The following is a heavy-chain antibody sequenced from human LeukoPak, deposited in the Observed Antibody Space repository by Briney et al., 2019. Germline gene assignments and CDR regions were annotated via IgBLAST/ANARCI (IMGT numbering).Heavy chain of an antibody. D-gene: IGHD3-9*01. J-gene: IGHJ6*02. Sequence: ASVKVSCKASGYTFTRYGISWVRQAPGQGLEWMGWISAYNGNTNYAQKLQGRVTMTTDTSTSTAYMELRSLRSDDTAVYYCASTRVSYYDILTGSGTNYYYYGMDVWGQGTTVTVSS. CDR1: GYTFTRYG. CDR3: ASTRVSYYDILTGSGTNYYYYGMDV. CDR2: ISAYNGNT. V-gene: IGHV1-18*01.